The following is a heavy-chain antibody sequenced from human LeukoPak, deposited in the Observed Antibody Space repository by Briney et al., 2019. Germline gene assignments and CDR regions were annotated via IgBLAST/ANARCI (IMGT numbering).Heavy chain of an antibody. Sequence: QPGGSLRLSCAASGFTFSRYGMRWVRQAPGKGLEWVAFIRYDGSNKYYADAVKGRFTISRDNSKNTLYLQMNSLRAEDTAVYYCAKDLASSSSMGVDYWGEGTLVTVSS. J-gene: IGHJ4*02. D-gene: IGHD6-6*01. V-gene: IGHV3-30*02. CDR2: IRYDGSNK. CDR3: AKDLASSSSMGVDY. CDR1: GFTFSRYG.